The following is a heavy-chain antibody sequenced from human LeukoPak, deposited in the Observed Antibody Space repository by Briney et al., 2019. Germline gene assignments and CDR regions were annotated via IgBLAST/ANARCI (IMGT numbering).Heavy chain of an antibody. CDR3: ASSLGSSGYVDY. D-gene: IGHD3-3*01. J-gene: IGHJ4*02. CDR2: ISYDGSNK. V-gene: IGHV3-30*14. CDR1: GFTFSSYA. Sequence: GGSLRLSCAASGFTFSSYAMHWVRQAPGKGLESVAVISYDGSNKYYADSVKGRFTISRDNSKNTLYLQMNNLKAEDTGVYFCASSLGSSGYVDYWGQGNLVTVSS.